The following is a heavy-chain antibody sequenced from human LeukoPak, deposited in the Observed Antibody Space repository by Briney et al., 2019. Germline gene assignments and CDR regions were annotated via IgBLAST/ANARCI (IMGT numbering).Heavy chain of an antibody. V-gene: IGHV1-3*01. Sequence: GASVKVSCKASVYTFTSYAIHWVRQAPGQRLERMGWISAGNGNTKYSQNFQGRVTFISNTSATTAFMELSSLRSEDAAVYYCARDSGSGSNDYWGQGTLVTVSS. CDR1: VYTFTSYA. CDR2: ISAGNGNT. J-gene: IGHJ4*02. CDR3: ARDSGSGSNDY. D-gene: IGHD1-26*01.